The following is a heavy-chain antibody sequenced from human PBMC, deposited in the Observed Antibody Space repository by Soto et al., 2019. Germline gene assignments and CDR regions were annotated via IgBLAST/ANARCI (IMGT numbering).Heavy chain of an antibody. V-gene: IGHV1-8*01. J-gene: IGHJ4*02. D-gene: IGHD7-27*01. Sequence: QVQLVQSGAEVKKPGASVKVSCKASVYTFTSYDINWVRQATGQVLEWIGWINPNSGNTGYAQTFQGRVTMTRNTSISRDYRELSSLRSEDMAVYYCARNWDFDYWGQGTLVTDAS. CDR3: ARNWDFDY. CDR1: VYTFTSYD. CDR2: INPNSGNT.